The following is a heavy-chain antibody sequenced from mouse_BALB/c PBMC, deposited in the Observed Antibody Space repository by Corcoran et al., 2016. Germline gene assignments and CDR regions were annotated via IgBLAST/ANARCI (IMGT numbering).Heavy chain of an antibody. CDR3: ARWDGNFDV. J-gene: IGHJ1*01. CDR1: GFNIKDTY. D-gene: IGHD4-1*01. V-gene: IGHV14-3*02. CDR2: IDPANGNT. Sequence: VQLQQSGAGLVQPGASVKLSCTASGFNIKDTYLHWVKQRPAQGLEWMGRIDPANGNTKYDPKFQGKATITADPSSNTAYRQLSSLTSEDTAVYYCARWDGNFDVWGAGTTVTVSS.